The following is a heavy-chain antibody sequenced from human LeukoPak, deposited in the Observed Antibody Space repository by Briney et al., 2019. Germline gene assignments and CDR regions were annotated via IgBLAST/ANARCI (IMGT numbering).Heavy chain of an antibody. Sequence: ASVKVSCKASGYTFTGYYMHWVRQAPGQGLEWMGWINPNSGGTNYAQKFQGRVTMTRDTSISTAYMELSRLRSDDTAVYYCARDGGSYCSSTNCYGDYYYGMDVWGQGTTVTVSS. D-gene: IGHD2-2*01. J-gene: IGHJ6*02. CDR1: GYTFTGYY. CDR2: INPNSGGT. V-gene: IGHV1-2*02. CDR3: ARDGGSYCSSTNCYGDYYYGMDV.